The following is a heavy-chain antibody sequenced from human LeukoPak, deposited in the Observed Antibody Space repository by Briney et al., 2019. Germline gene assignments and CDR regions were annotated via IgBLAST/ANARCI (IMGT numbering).Heavy chain of an antibody. CDR1: GGSISSSSDY. Sequence: SETLSLTCTVSGGSISSSSDYWGWIRQPPGKGLEWIGSIYYSGNTYYNPSLKSRVTISLDMSKNHFSLRVGSLTAADTAVYYCAGLVVPGLFDPWGQGTLVTVSS. J-gene: IGHJ5*02. CDR2: IYYSGNT. CDR3: AGLVVPGLFDP. V-gene: IGHV4-39*07. D-gene: IGHD2-2*01.